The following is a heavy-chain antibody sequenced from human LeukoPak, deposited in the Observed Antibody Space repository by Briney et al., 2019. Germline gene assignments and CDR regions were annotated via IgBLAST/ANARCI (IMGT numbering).Heavy chain of an antibody. CDR1: GFSLSAYG. V-gene: IGHV3-33*01. Sequence: PGRSLRLSCAASGFSLSAYGVHWVRQAPGKGLEWVAVIWYDGTSKDYADSVKGRFTFSRDNSKNTLYLQMNSLTDEDTAVYYCARSQSSSLIDYWGQGTLVTVSS. CDR3: ARSQSSSLIDY. D-gene: IGHD6-13*01. CDR2: IWYDGTSK. J-gene: IGHJ4*02.